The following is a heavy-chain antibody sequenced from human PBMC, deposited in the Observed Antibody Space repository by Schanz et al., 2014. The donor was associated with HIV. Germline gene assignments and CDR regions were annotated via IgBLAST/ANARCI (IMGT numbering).Heavy chain of an antibody. Sequence: QVQLVQSEAEVKKPGASVKVSCKTSGYTFTGYYMHWVRQAPGQGLECMGWINPNNGVTNYAEELQDRVTMTRETSISAAYLELSRLTLDDTAVYYCARIRTKGVTGTYDWGQGTLVTVSS. CDR1: GYTFTGYY. D-gene: IGHD1-1*01. J-gene: IGHJ4*02. CDR2: INPNNGVT. CDR3: ARIRTKGVTGTYD. V-gene: IGHV1-2*02.